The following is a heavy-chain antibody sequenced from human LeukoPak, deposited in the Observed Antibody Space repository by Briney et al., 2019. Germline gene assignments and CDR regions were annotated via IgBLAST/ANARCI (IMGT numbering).Heavy chain of an antibody. CDR1: GGTFSTYA. CDR2: IIPIFATA. V-gene: IGHV1-69*13. CDR3: ARGSGSSSPTYYYYYYMDV. Sequence: SVKVSCKASGGTFSTYAISWVRQAPGQGLEWMGGIIPIFATANYAQKFQGRVTITADESTSTAYMELSSLRSEDTAVYYCARGSGSSSPTYYYYYYMDVWGKGTTVTVSS. J-gene: IGHJ6*03. D-gene: IGHD6-13*01.